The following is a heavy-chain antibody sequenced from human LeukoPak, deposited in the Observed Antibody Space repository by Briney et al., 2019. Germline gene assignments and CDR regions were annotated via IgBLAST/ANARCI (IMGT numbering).Heavy chain of an antibody. CDR1: GFTFSSYS. Sequence: GGSLRLSCAASGFTFSSYSMNWVRQAPGKGLEWVSSISSSSSYIYYADSVKSRFTISRDNAKNSLYLQMNSLRAEDTAVYYCARDLGPLRYYYDSSGYYLSYWGQGTLVTVSS. D-gene: IGHD3-22*01. CDR2: ISSSSSYI. J-gene: IGHJ4*02. V-gene: IGHV3-21*01. CDR3: ARDLGPLRYYYDSSGYYLSY.